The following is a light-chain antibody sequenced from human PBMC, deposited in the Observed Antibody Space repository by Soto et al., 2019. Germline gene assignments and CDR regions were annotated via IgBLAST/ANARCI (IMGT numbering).Light chain of an antibody. V-gene: IGKV3-20*01. CDR3: QQYGTSPRM. CDR1: QSVSNNY. CDR2: GAS. J-gene: IGKJ1*01. Sequence: EIVLTQSPGTLSLSQGDTAALSCRASQSVSNNYLAWYQQKPGQAPRLLIYGASSRATGIPDRFSGSASGTDFTLTISRLEPEDFAVYYCQQYGTSPRMFGQGTKVDIK.